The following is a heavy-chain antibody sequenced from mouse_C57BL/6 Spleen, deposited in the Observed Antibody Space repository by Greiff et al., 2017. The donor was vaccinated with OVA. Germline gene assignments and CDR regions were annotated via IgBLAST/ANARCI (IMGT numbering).Heavy chain of an antibody. J-gene: IGHJ1*03. Sequence: QVQLQQPGAELVKPGASVKMSCKASGYTFTSYWITWVKQRPGQGLEWIGDIYPGSGSTNYNEKFKSKATLTVDTSSSTAYMQLSSLTSEDSAVYDCARSGDLLVYDCDAYWYFDVWGTGTTVTVSS. V-gene: IGHV1-55*01. CDR3: ARSGDLLVYDCDAYWYFDV. D-gene: IGHD2-4*01. CDR2: IYPGSGST. CDR1: GYTFTSYW.